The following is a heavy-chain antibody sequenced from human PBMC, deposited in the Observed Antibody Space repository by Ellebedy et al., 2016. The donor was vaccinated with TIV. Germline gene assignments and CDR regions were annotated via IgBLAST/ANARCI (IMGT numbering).Heavy chain of an antibody. V-gene: IGHV1-3*01. D-gene: IGHD2-21*01. J-gene: IGHJ5*02. CDR2: INAVNGET. CDR1: GYTFKRYA. Sequence: AASVKVSCKASGYTFKRYAIHWVRQAPRQRLEWMGWINAVNGETKYSQKFQGRVTITRDTSASTAYMELRSLRSEDTALYYCARVGGIPFDPWGQGTLVTVSS. CDR3: ARVGGIPFDP.